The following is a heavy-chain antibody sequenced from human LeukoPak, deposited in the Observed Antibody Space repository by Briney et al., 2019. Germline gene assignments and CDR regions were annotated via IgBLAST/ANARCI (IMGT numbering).Heavy chain of an antibody. V-gene: IGHV1-8*01. D-gene: IGHD6-13*01. CDR2: MNPNSGNT. J-gene: IGHJ4*02. Sequence: ASVKVSCKASGYTFTSYDINWVRQATGQGLEWMGWMNPNSGNTGYAQKFQGRATMTRNTSISTAYMELSSLRSEDTAVYYCARGMRVAAAAGTWGFGYWGQGTLVTVSS. CDR1: GYTFTSYD. CDR3: ARGMRVAAAAGTWGFGY.